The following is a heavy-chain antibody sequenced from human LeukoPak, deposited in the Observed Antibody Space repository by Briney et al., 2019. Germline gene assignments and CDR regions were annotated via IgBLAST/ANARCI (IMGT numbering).Heavy chain of an antibody. J-gene: IGHJ4*02. D-gene: IGHD6-13*01. Sequence: GGSLRLSCAASGFTFSSYAMSWVRQAPGKGLEWVSGISGSGTRTYYADSAKGRFTISRDNSKNTLYLQMNSLRADDTALYYCAKSSIGSSIWLLDYRGQGTLVTVSS. V-gene: IGHV3-23*01. CDR2: ISGSGTRT. CDR3: AKSSIGSSIWLLDY. CDR1: GFTFSSYA.